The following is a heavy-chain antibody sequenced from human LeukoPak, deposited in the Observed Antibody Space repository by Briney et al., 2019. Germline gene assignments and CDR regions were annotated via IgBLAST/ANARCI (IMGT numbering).Heavy chain of an antibody. CDR1: GASIRISNYF. CDR2: INHNGST. V-gene: IGHV4-39*01. D-gene: IGHD6-19*01. CDR3: ARLSGWYGDY. Sequence: SETLSLTCNVSGASIRISNYFWGWIRQPPGKGLEWIGNINHNGSTNYNPSLKSRVTISVDTSKNQFSLKLTSVTAADTAVYYCARLSGWYGDYWGQGTLVTVSS. J-gene: IGHJ4*02.